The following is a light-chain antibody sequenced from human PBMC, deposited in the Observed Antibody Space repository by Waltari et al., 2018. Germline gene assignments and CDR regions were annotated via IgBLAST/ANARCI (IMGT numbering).Light chain of an antibody. CDR1: RALNSG. Sequence: DIQMIQSPSTLSAYVGDTVTITCRASRALNSGLAWYQQKPGRAPRLLMYKASTLESGVPSRFSGVGARTDYTLTISNLQPEDSAIYYCQQYNTYSWAFGQGTKVEIK. CDR2: KAS. V-gene: IGKV1-5*03. J-gene: IGKJ1*01. CDR3: QQYNTYSWA.